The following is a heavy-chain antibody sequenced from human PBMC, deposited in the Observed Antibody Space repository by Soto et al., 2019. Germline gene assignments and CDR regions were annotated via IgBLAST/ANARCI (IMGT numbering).Heavy chain of an antibody. J-gene: IGHJ5*02. CDR3: AGAPSIAARRYWFDP. Sequence: QVQLVQSGAEVKKPGASVKVSCKASGYTFTSYAMHWVRQAPGQRLEWMGWINAGNGNTKYSQKFQGRVTITRDTSASTAYMELSSLRSEDTAVYYCAGAPSIAARRYWFDPWGQGTLVTVSS. CDR1: GYTFTSYA. V-gene: IGHV1-3*01. D-gene: IGHD6-6*01. CDR2: INAGNGNT.